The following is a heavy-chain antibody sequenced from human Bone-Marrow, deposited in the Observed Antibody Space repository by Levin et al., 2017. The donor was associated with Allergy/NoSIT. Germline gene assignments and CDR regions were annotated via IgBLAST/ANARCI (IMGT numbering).Heavy chain of an antibody. V-gene: IGHV4-59*01. CDR1: GGSISNYY. D-gene: IGHD6-13*01. CDR3: ARAGGLTAADQPFDY. J-gene: IGHJ4*02. CDR2: IYYSGST. Sequence: SQTLSLTCTVSGGSISNYYWNWIRQSPGKGLEWIGFIYYSGSTNYNPSLKSRVTISVDTSKNHFSLKLSSVTAADTAVYYCARAGGLTAADQPFDYWGQGTLVTVSS.